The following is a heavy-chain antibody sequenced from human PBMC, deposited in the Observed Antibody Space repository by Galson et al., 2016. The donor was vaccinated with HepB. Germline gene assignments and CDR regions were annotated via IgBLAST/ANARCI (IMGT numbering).Heavy chain of an antibody. V-gene: IGHV3-33*01. CDR1: GFTFGSYG. D-gene: IGHD1-1*01. CDR3: TARPYSKTGLIDF. CDR2: IWYDGNNK. J-gene: IGHJ4*02. Sequence: SLRLSCAASGFTFGSYGMHWVRQAPGKGLEWVALIWYDGNNKYYADSVKGRFTISRDNSKNSLYLQMNSLRAEDTAVYYCTARPYSKTGLIDFWGQGTLVTVSS.